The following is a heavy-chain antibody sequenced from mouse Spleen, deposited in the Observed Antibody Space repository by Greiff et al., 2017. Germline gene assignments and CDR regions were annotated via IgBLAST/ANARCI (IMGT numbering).Heavy chain of an antibody. Sequence: VHLVESGPGLVQPSQSLSITCTVSGFSLTSYGVHWVRQSPGKGLEWLGVIWSGGSTDYNAAFISRLSISKDNSKSQVFFKMNSLQADDTAIYYCASPYDYDEGAWFAYWGQGTLVTVSA. D-gene: IGHD2-4*01. CDR3: ASPYDYDEGAWFAY. CDR1: GFSLTSYG. J-gene: IGHJ3*01. V-gene: IGHV2-2*01. CDR2: IWSGGST.